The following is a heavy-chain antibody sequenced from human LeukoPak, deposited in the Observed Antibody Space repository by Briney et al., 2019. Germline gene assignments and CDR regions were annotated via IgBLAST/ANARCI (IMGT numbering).Heavy chain of an antibody. CDR2: IFSNGGT. Sequence: SETLSLNCTGSGASISSGPCFWGWIRQPPAKGLEWIGCIFSNGGTYYNPSLKSRILISGDSSKNHVFLNLTSVTATDTAVYYCARSFDSAMAPYDKWGQGTLVTVSS. D-gene: IGHD5-18*01. CDR3: ARSFDSAMAPYDK. CDR1: GASISSGPCF. V-gene: IGHV4-39*02. J-gene: IGHJ4*02.